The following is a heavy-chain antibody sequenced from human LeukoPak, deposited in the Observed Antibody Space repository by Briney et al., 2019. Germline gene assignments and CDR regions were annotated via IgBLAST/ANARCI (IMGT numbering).Heavy chain of an antibody. D-gene: IGHD5-18*01. CDR2: IYHSGST. CDR3: ARAGGYGLIDY. CDR1: GYSISSGYY. V-gene: IGHV4-38-2*02. Sequence: SETLSLTCTVSGYSISSGYYWGWIRQPPGKGLEWIGSIYHSGSTYYNPSLKSRVTISVDTSKNQFSLRLNSVTAADTAVYYCARAGGYGLIDYWGQGTMVTVSS. J-gene: IGHJ4*02.